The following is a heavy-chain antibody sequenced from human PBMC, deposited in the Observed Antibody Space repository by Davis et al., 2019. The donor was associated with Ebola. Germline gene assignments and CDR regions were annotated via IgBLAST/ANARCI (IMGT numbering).Heavy chain of an antibody. V-gene: IGHV3-9*01. CDR2: ISWNSGSI. Sequence: SLKISCAASGFTFDDYAMHWVRQAPGKGLEWVSGISWNSGSIGHADSVKGRFTISRDNAKNSLYLQMNSLRAEDTALYYCAKDHRAISDAFDIWGQGTMVTVSS. CDR3: AKDHRAISDAFDI. CDR1: GFTFDDYA. D-gene: IGHD1-14*01. J-gene: IGHJ3*02.